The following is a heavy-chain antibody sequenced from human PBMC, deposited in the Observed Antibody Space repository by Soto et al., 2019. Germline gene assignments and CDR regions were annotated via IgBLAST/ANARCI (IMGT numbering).Heavy chain of an antibody. CDR2: INPNSGGT. CDR1: GYTFTGYY. D-gene: IGHD3-3*01. J-gene: IGHJ5*02. CDR3: ARVARVRFLEWLNWFDP. V-gene: IGHV1-2*04. Sequence: ASVKVSCKASGYTFTGYYMHWVRQAPGQGLEWMGWINPNSGGTNYAQKFQGWVTMTRGTSISTAYMELSRLRSDDTAVYYCARVARVRFLEWLNWFDPWGQGTLVTVSS.